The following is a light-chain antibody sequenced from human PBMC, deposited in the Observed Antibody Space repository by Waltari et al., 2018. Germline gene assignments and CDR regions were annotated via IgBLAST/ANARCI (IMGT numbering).Light chain of an antibody. J-gene: IGLJ3*02. Sequence: QAALTQPASVSGSPGQSITIPGTGTSSDVGGYNYVAWYQQHPGQAPTLMIYDVSKRRSAVSHRFSGSKSGHSASLAISGVQAEDAADSFCSSYTSSSTFAFGGGTQLTVL. V-gene: IGLV2-14*01. CDR1: SSDVGGYNY. CDR3: SSYTSSSTFA. CDR2: DVS.